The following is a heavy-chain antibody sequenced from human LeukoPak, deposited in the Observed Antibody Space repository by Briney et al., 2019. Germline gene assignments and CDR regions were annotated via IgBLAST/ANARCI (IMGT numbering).Heavy chain of an antibody. J-gene: IGHJ6*03. CDR2: SRNRVYSYST. Sequence: PGGSLRLSCTASGFTFSGAWMTWVRQAPGKGLEWVGRSRNRVYSYSTEYAASVKGRFTISRDDSKNSLYLQMSSLKIEDTAVYYCVRGFHCSGTGCPDDFYYYMDVWGRGTTVTISS. D-gene: IGHD2-2*01. V-gene: IGHV3-72*01. CDR1: GFTFSGAW. CDR3: VRGFHCSGTGCPDDFYYYMDV.